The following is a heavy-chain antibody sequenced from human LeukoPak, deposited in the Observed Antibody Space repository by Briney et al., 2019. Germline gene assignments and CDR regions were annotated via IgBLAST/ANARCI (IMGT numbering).Heavy chain of an antibody. V-gene: IGHV1-69*13. CDR3: ARFSGWHLAYLDY. CDR2: IIPIFGTA. CDR1: GGTFSIYA. Sequence: SVKVSCKASGGTFSIYAISWVRQAPGQGLEWMGGIIPIFGTANYAQKFQGRVTITADESTSTAYMELSSLRSEDTAVYYCARFSGWHLAYLDYWGQGTLVTVSS. J-gene: IGHJ4*02. D-gene: IGHD6-19*01.